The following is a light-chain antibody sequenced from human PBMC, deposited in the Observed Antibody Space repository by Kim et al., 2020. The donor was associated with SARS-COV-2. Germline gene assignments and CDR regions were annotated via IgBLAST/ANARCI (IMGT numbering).Light chain of an antibody. CDR3: QTYDTVPYN. V-gene: IGKV1-27*01. CDR1: QAIRKY. CDR2: AVS. J-gene: IGKJ2*01. Sequence: SASVRDRVTITCRASQAIRKYVAWYQQKPGKIPKLLIHAVSTRQSGVPSRFSGGGSGTDFTLTIRGLQPEDVATYYCQTYDTVPYNFGQGTKLEI.